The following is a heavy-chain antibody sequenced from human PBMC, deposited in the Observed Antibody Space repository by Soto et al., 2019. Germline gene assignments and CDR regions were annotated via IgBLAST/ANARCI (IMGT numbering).Heavy chain of an antibody. CDR2: IFQSGST. CDR3: ARGRGRYSSGWSWFDP. D-gene: IGHD6-19*01. V-gene: IGHV4-4*02. J-gene: IGHJ5*02. CDR1: GGTIRSPDR. Sequence: PSETLSLTCGVSGGTIRSPDRWTWVRQPPGKGLEWIGEIFQSGSTNYTPSLESRVTISVDKSKNQFSLTLTSVTAADTAVYFCARGRGRYSSGWSWFDPWGQGTL.